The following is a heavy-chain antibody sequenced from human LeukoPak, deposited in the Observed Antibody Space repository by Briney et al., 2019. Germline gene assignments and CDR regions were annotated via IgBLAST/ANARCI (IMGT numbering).Heavy chain of an antibody. V-gene: IGHV3-23*01. D-gene: IGHD2-15*01. J-gene: IGHJ4*02. CDR1: GFTFSSYA. Sequence: GGSLRLSCAASGFTFSSYAMSWVRQAPGKGLEWVSAISGSGGSTYYADSVKGRFTIPRDNSKNTLYLQMNSLRAEDTAVYYCAKGDIGVVVAATRPFDYLGQGTLVTVSS. CDR2: ISGSGGST. CDR3: AKGDIGVVVAATRPFDY.